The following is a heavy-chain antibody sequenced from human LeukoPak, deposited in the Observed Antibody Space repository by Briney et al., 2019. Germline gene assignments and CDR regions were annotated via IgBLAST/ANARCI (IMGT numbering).Heavy chain of an antibody. CDR1: GFTFSTYG. D-gene: IGHD6-13*01. CDR2: IYNDGNKK. Sequence: GGSLRLSCAASGFTFSTYGMHWVRQAPGKGLEWVAVIYNDGNKKYDADSVKGRFTISRDNSKNTLYLQMNSLRGEDTAVYYCANDRFGAAGAAKVLDYWGQGTLVTVSS. CDR3: ANDRFGAAGAAKVLDY. J-gene: IGHJ4*02. V-gene: IGHV3-30*02.